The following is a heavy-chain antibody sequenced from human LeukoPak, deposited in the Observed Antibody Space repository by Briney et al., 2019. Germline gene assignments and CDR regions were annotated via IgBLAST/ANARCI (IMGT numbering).Heavy chain of an antibody. V-gene: IGHV3-21*01. J-gene: IGHJ4*02. D-gene: IGHD6-19*01. CDR1: GFTFSSYS. CDR2: ISSSSSYI. CDR3: ARDNRKQWLLSRPYFDY. Sequence: GGSLRLSCAASGFTFSSYSMNWVRQAPGKGLEWVSSISSSSSYIYYADSVKGRFTISRDNAKNSLYLQMNILRAEDTAVYYCARDNRKQWLLSRPYFDYWGQGTLVTVSS.